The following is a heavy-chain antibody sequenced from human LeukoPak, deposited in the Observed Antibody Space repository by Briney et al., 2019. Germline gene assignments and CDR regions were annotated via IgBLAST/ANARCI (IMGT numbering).Heavy chain of an antibody. V-gene: IGHV3-66*01. CDR3: AREDSSGWRGFDY. D-gene: IGHD6-19*01. CDR1: GFTVSRNY. Sequence: GGSLRLSCAASGFTVSRNYMSWVRQAPGKGLEWVSVIYSGGSTYYADSVKGRFTISRDNSKNTLYLQMNSLRAEDTAVYYCAREDSSGWRGFDYWGQGTLVTVSS. CDR2: IYSGGST. J-gene: IGHJ4*02.